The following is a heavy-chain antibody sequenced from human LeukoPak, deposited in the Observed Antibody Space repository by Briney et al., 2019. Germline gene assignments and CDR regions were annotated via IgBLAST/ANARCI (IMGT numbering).Heavy chain of an antibody. J-gene: IGHJ6*02. CDR2: ISAYNGNT. D-gene: IGHD1-14*01. CDR1: GYTLTSYG. Sequence: GASVKVSCKASGYTLTSYGISWVRQAPGQGLEWMGWISAYNGNTNYAQKLQGRVTMTTDTSTSTAYMELRSLRSDDTAVYYCARVPGITYYYGMDVWGQGTTVTVSS. CDR3: ARVPGITYYYGMDV. V-gene: IGHV1-18*01.